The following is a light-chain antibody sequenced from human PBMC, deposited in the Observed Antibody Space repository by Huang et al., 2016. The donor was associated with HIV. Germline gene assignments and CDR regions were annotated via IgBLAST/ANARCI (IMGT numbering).Light chain of an antibody. J-gene: IGKJ5*01. CDR1: QNINTY. V-gene: IGKV1-39*01. CDR3: QQGYSALIT. CDR2: SAS. Sequence: DILLTQSPSSLSASVGDRVTITCRASQNINTYLNWYQPKPGKAPNRLIHSASTLQTGVPSRFSGSGSGTDFTLTVNSLQPEDSATYYCQQGYSALITFGQGTRL.